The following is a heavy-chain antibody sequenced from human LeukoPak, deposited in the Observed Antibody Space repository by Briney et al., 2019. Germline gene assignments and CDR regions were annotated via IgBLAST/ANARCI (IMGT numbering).Heavy chain of an antibody. CDR2: INQDGSEK. J-gene: IGHJ4*02. CDR1: GFTFRNYW. V-gene: IGHV3-7*05. CDR3: ARGWGWSDY. Sequence: GASLRLSCAASGFTFRNYWMSWVRQAPGKGLEWVTNINQDGSEKSFVESVRGRFTISRGNAKTSFYLQMNSLRAEDTALYYCARGWGWSDYWGQGTLVTVSS. D-gene: IGHD2-21*01.